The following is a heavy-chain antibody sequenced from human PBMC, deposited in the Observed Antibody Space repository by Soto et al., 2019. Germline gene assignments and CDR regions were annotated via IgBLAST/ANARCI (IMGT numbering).Heavy chain of an antibody. D-gene: IGHD3-22*01. CDR3: AGVSYYEGGRHAFDI. CDR1: GGTFSSYA. Sequence: QVQLVQSGAEVKKPGSSVRVSCKASGGTFSSYAISWVRQAPGQGLEWMRGIMPIFGTANYAEKFQGRVTITADESTSTANMKLSRLRSEDTAVYYGAGVSYYEGGRHAFDIWGQGTMVTVSS. J-gene: IGHJ3*02. CDR2: IMPIFGTA. V-gene: IGHV1-69*01.